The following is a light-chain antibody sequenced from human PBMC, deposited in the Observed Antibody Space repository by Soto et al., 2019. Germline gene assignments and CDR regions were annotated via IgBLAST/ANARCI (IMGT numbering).Light chain of an antibody. V-gene: IGKV3-11*01. CDR3: QQRSNWPQT. CDR2: EAS. CDR1: ESVSSY. Sequence: EIVLTQSPGTLSLSQWERATLSCSASESVSSYFAWYQQTPGQAPRLLIYEASSGASGTPSRFSGSGSGTVFTLTISSLDPDDFVYYCCQQRSNWPQTFGHGTKVDIK. J-gene: IGKJ1*01.